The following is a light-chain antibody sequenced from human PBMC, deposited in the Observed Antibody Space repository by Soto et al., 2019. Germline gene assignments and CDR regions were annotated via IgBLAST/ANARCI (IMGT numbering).Light chain of an antibody. CDR1: NSDV. J-gene: IGLJ2*01. Sequence: QSVLTQPASVSGSPGQSITISCTGTNSDVSWYQQYPGKAPKLMIYDDNKRPSGVSNRFSGSKSGNTASLTISGLQAEDEADYYCCSYGGSDTFHVIFGGGTQLTVL. CDR2: DDN. CDR3: CSYGGSDTFHVI. V-gene: IGLV2-23*01.